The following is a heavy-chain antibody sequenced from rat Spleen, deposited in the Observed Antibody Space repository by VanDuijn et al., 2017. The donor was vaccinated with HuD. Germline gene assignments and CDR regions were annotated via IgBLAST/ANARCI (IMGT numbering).Heavy chain of an antibody. CDR1: GFTFSNYG. J-gene: IGHJ3*01. CDR2: ISPSGGST. V-gene: IGHV5-19*01. Sequence: EVQLVESGGGLVQPGRSLKLSCAASGFTFSNYGMPWIRQAPTKGLEWVVSISPSGGSTYYRDSVKGRFTISRDNAKSTLYLQMDSLRSEDTATYYCARHDWDLGWFAYWGQGTLVTVSS. D-gene: IGHD5-1*01. CDR3: ARHDWDLGWFAY.